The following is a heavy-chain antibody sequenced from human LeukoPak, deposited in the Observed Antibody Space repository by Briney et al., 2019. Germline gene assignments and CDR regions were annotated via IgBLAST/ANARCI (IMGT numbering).Heavy chain of an antibody. CDR2: FDPEDGET. D-gene: IGHD5-12*01. CDR1: GYSLTELS. V-gene: IGHV1-24*01. Sequence: GASVKVSCKVSGYSLTELSMYWVRQAPGKGLEWMGGFDPEDGETMYAQKLQGRVTMTEDTSTDTAYMELSSLRSEDTAVYYCARGPSGYHNTGGQGTLVTVSS. CDR3: ARGPSGYHNT. J-gene: IGHJ4*02.